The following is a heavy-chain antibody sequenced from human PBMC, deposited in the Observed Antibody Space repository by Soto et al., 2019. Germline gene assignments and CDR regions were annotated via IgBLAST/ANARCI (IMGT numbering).Heavy chain of an antibody. V-gene: IGHV5-10-1*01. J-gene: IGHJ6*04. CDR2: IDPSDSYT. Sequence: GESLKISCKGSGYSFTSYWISWVRQMPGKGLEWMGRIDPSDSYTNYSPSFQGHVTISADKSISTAYLQWSSLKASDTAMYYCVRIQYSAAAGGSRMNVLAKGITVTVSS. CDR3: VRIQYSAAAGGSRMNV. CDR1: GYSFTSYW. D-gene: IGHD6-13*01.